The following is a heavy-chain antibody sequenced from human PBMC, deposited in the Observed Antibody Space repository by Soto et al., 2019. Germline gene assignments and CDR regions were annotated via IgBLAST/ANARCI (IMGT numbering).Heavy chain of an antibody. CDR1: GCSISSYY. J-gene: IGHJ4*02. Sequence: SETLALTCPGSGCSISSYYLGWIRPPPGKGLEWIGYIYYSGSTNYNPSLKSRVTISVDTSKNQFSLKLSSVTAADTAVYYCARHPPPYYYGSGSFDYWGQGTLVTVSS. CDR3: ARHPPPYYYGSGSFDY. CDR2: IYYSGST. D-gene: IGHD3-10*01. V-gene: IGHV4-59*08.